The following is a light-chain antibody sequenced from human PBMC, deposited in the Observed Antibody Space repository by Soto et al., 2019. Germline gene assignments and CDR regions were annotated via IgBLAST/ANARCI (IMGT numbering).Light chain of an antibody. CDR1: QAIITS. J-gene: IGKJ4*01. CDR2: GAS. V-gene: IGKV1-13*02. CDR3: QHFTGYPLT. Sequence: AIQLTQSPSSLSPSVGDRVTITCRASQAIITSLAWYQVKPGKAPKLLIYGASTLQGGVPSRFRGSGSGTDFTLTIISLQPEDIATYYCQHFTGYPLTFGGGTKVDIK.